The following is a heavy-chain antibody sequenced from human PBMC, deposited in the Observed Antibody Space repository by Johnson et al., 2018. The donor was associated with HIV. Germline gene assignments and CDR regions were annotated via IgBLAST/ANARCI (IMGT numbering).Heavy chain of an antibody. J-gene: IGHJ3*02. CDR1: GFTFSTYG. Sequence: QLVESGGGVVQPGRSLRLSCAASGFTFSTYGMHWVRQAPGKGLELVGQVTPKGGKTKFMESAKDRISASANSAKKTPHLQMNKLRAEDTAVYFCASQVRGLRLGVDAFDIWGQGTMVTVSS. CDR3: ASQVRGLRLGVDAFDI. D-gene: IGHD3-16*01. V-gene: IGHV3-25*04. CDR2: VTPKGGKT.